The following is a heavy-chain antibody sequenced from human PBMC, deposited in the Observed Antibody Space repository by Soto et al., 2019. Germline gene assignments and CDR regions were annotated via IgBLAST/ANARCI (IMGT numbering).Heavy chain of an antibody. V-gene: IGHV3-48*01. CDR3: ARESGGIAAAGTGGGMDV. CDR2: ISSSSSTI. D-gene: IGHD6-13*01. J-gene: IGHJ6*02. CDR1: GFTFSSYS. Sequence: PGGSLRLSCAASGFTFSSYSMNWVRQAPGKGLEWVSYISSSSSTIYYADSVKGRFTISRDNAKNSLYLQMNSLRAEDTAVYYCARESGGIAAAGTGGGMDVWGQGTTVTVSS.